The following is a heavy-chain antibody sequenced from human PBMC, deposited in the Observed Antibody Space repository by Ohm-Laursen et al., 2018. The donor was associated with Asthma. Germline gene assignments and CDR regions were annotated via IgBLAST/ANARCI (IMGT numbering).Heavy chain of an antibody. CDR1: GGPISSGHYY. V-gene: IGHV4-31*03. D-gene: IGHD3-10*01. CDR3: ARDGRLRGSFDY. Sequence: TLSLTCTVSGGPISSGHYYWTWIRQRPGTGLEWIGNIHYSGTTIYTPSLESRLTISLDTSKNQFSLNLSSVTAADTALYFCARDGRLRGSFDYWGQGNLVTVSS. J-gene: IGHJ4*02. CDR2: IHYSGTT.